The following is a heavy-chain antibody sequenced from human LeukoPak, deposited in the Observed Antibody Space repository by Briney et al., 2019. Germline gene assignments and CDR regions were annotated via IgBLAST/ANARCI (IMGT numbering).Heavy chain of an antibody. J-gene: IGHJ3*02. CDR1: GFTFSSYA. Sequence: GGSLRLSCAASGFTFSSYAMHWVRQAPGKGLEWVAVISYDGSNKYYADSVKGRFTISRDNSKNSLYLQMNSLRAEDMALYYCAKDFQYQLGAFDIWGQGTMVTVSS. D-gene: IGHD2-2*01. V-gene: IGHV3-30*04. CDR3: AKDFQYQLGAFDI. CDR2: ISYDGSNK.